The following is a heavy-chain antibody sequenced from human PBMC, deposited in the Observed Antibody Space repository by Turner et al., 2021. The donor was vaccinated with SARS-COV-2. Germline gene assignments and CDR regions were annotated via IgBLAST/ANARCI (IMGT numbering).Heavy chain of an antibody. D-gene: IGHD3-22*01. Sequence: EVQLVETGGGFIQPGGSLGLSCAASGFTVGSNYMSWVRQAPGKVLEWVSIIYSGGRTYYVDSVKGRFTISRDNSKNTLYLQMNSQRAKDTAVYYCASGVYDSIRWGQGTLVTVSS. CDR2: IYSGGRT. V-gene: IGHV3-53*02. CDR3: ASGVYDSIR. J-gene: IGHJ4*02. CDR1: GFTVGSNY.